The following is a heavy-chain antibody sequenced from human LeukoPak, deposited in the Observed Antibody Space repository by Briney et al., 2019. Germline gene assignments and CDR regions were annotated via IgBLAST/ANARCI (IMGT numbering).Heavy chain of an antibody. J-gene: IGHJ4*02. CDR2: VSAYNDDT. Sequence: ASVKVSCKTSGYTFISHGISWVRQAPGQGLEWMGWVSAYNDDTNYAQNLQGRVTMTTDTSTRTVYMELRSLRSDDTAVYYCARDGVGATIFDYWGQGTLVTVSS. CDR1: GYTFISHG. V-gene: IGHV1-18*01. D-gene: IGHD1-26*01. CDR3: ARDGVGATIFDY.